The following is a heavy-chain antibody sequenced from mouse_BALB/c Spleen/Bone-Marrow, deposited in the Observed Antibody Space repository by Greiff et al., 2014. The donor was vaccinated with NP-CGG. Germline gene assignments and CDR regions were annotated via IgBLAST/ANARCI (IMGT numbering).Heavy chain of an antibody. V-gene: IGHV2-6-7*01. CDR1: GFSFTGYG. J-gene: IGHJ3*01. D-gene: IGHD2-3*01. CDR3: ATDGYFAY. CDR2: IWGDGST. Sequence: VQVVESGPGLVAPSQSLSITCTVSGFSFTGYGVNWVRQPPGKGLEWLGMIWGDGSTDYNSALKSRLSISKDNSKSQVFLKMNSLQTDDTARYYCATDGYFAYWGQGTLVTVSA.